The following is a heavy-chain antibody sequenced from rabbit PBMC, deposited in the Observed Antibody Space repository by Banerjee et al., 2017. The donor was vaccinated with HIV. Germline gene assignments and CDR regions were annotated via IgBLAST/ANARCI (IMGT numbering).Heavy chain of an antibody. D-gene: IGHD8-1*01. J-gene: IGHJ6*01. Sequence: QLVESGGGLVKPEGSLTLTCKASGFSFSSSDYMCWVRQAPGKGLEWISCIAGGASAFTYSATWAKGRFTCSKTSSTTVTLQMTSLTAADTATYFCARLSSDWTYMELWGQGTLVTVS. CDR1: GFSFSSSDY. CDR3: ARLSSDWTYMEL. V-gene: IGHV1S45*01. CDR2: IAGGASAFT.